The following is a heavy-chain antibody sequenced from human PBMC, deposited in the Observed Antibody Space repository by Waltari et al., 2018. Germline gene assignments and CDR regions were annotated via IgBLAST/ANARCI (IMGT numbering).Heavy chain of an antibody. J-gene: IGHJ5*02. Sequence: EVQLLESGGGLVQPGGSLRLSCAASGFPFSSYAMSWVRQAPGKGLEWVSAISGSGGSTYYADSVKGRFTISRDNSKNTLYLQMNSLRAEDTAVYYCAKDPQPYYGSGSSWFDPWGQGTLVTVSS. D-gene: IGHD3-10*01. CDR2: ISGSGGST. CDR1: GFPFSSYA. V-gene: IGHV3-23*01. CDR3: AKDPQPYYGSGSSWFDP.